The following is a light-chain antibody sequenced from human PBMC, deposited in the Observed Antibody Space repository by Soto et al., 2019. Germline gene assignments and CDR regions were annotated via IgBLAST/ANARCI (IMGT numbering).Light chain of an antibody. V-gene: IGKV1-39*01. J-gene: IGKJ2*01. CDR1: QSVATY. CDR3: QQSYSSWT. CDR2: GAS. Sequence: IQMTQSPSSLSASVGDRVTITCRAGQSVATYLSWYRQKPGKAPELLIYGASHLQSGVPTRFTGSGSGTDFTLTISSLQPEDFATYYCQQSYSSWTFGQGTRLEFK.